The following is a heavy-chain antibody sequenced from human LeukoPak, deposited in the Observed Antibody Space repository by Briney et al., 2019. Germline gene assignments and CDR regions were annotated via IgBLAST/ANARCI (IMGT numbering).Heavy chain of an antibody. CDR1: GGSISSYY. V-gene: IGHV4-59*08. D-gene: IGHD2-2*01. J-gene: IGHJ4*02. CDR3: ARLLSGSTTWHIDY. Sequence: SETLSLTCTVSGGSISSYYWSWIRQPPGKGLEWIGYIYYSGSTNYNPSLESRVTISVDTSKNQFSLNLTSVSAADTAVYYCARLLSGSTTWHIDYWGQGTLVTVST. CDR2: IYYSGST.